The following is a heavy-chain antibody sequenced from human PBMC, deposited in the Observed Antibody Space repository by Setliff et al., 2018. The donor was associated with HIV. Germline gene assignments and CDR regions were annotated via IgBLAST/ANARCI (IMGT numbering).Heavy chain of an antibody. Sequence: ASVKVSCKASGYSFINYAINWVRQAPGQGLQWMGWINTQTGSPTYAQAFTGRFVFSVDSTVTTAYLQISGLKADDTAVYYCARALYGEYGGDLNWLDPWGQGTLVTVSS. CDR3: ARALYGEYGGDLNWLDP. J-gene: IGHJ5*02. CDR1: GYSFINYA. V-gene: IGHV7-4-1*02. CDR2: INTQTGSP. D-gene: IGHD4-17*01.